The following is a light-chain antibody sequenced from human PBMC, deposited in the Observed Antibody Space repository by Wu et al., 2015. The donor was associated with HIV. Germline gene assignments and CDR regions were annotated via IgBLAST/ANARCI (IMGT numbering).Light chain of an antibody. J-gene: IGKJ4*01. CDR3: QQYITWPFT. CDR1: ETVRSH. V-gene: IGKV3-15*01. Sequence: EIVMTQSPATLSMSPGARVTLSCRASETVRSHLAWYQQKPGQAPRLLMYEASARATGIPARISGTGSGTEFTLTISSLQPEDFAVYYCQQYITWPFTFGEGTTVEI. CDR2: EAS.